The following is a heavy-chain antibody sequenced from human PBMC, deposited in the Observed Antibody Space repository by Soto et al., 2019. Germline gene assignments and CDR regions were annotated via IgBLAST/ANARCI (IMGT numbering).Heavy chain of an antibody. CDR2: IYPGDSDT. V-gene: IGHV5-51*01. Sequence: GESLKISCKGSGYSFTSYWIGWVRQMPGKGLEWMGIIYPGDSDTRYSPSFQGQVTISADKSISSAYLQWSSLKASDTAMYYCARRVDRAYYYFDYWGQGTLVTVSS. D-gene: IGHD5-18*01. J-gene: IGHJ4*02. CDR1: GYSFTSYW. CDR3: ARRVDRAYYYFDY.